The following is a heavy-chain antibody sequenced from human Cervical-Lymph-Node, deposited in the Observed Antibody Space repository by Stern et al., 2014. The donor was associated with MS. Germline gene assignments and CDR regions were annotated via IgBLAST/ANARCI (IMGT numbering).Heavy chain of an antibody. CDR1: GDTFSTYA. Sequence: QGQLVQSGAEVKKPWSSVKVSCKASGDTFSTYAINWLRQSPGQGLEWMGWMHPPFKAPNSAQHFQGRVTITADEATSTAYMELSSLRSDDTAVYYCARGSAYFDFWSTYYGHFEYWGQGTLIAVSS. V-gene: IGHV1-69*01. CDR3: ARGSAYFDFWSTYYGHFEY. J-gene: IGHJ4*02. CDR2: MHPPFKAP. D-gene: IGHD3-3*01.